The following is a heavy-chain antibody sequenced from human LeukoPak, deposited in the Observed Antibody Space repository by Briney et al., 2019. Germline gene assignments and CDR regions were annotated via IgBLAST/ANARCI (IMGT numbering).Heavy chain of an antibody. CDR2: IYYSGST. V-gene: IGHV4-59*01. CDR1: GGSISSYY. J-gene: IGHJ5*02. CDR3: AREVTMVRGVRWFHP. Sequence: SETLSLTCTVSGGSISSYYWSWIRQPPGKGLEWIGYIYYSGSTNYNPSLKSRVTISVDTSKNQFSLKLSSVTAADTAVYYCAREVTMVRGVRWFHPWGQGTLVPVPP. D-gene: IGHD3-10*01.